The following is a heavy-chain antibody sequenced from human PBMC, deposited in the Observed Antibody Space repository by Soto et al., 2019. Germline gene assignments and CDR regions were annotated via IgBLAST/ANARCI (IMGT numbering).Heavy chain of an antibody. J-gene: IGHJ4*02. CDR2: VNPSGGHT. V-gene: IGHV1-46*01. CDR1: GDTFTDYY. Sequence: QVQLMQSGAEVKKPGASVKVSCKASGDTFTDYYIHWVRQAPGQGLEWMGTVNPSGGHTTYAQHFLGRVTMTRDPSTSTLYMELTSLTSDDTAIYYCARGGHVVVVTAALDYWGQGTLVTVSS. D-gene: IGHD2-21*02. CDR3: ARGGHVVVVTAALDY.